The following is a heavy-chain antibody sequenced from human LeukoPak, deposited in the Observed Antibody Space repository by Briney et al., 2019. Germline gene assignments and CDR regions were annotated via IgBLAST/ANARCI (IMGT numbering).Heavy chain of an antibody. CDR1: GGSFSGYY. Sequence: SETLSLTCAVYGGSFSGYYWSWIRQPPGKGLEWIGEINHSGSTNYNPSLKSRVTISVDTSKNQFSLKLSSVTAADTAVYYCAADPLWSSGAYWGRGTLVTVSS. V-gene: IGHV4-34*01. CDR3: AADPLWSSGAY. CDR2: INHSGST. D-gene: IGHD2-21*01. J-gene: IGHJ4*02.